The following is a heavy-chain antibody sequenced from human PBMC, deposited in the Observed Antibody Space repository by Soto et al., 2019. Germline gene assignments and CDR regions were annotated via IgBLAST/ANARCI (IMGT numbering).Heavy chain of an antibody. J-gene: IGHJ4*02. V-gene: IGHV3-74*01. CDR2: INTVATYT. CDR1: GFTFSTYW. D-gene: IGHD5-12*01. CDR3: ARSKWPHRFDY. Sequence: EVQLVESGGGLVQPGGSLRLSCAASGFTFSTYWMHWGRQVPGEGPVWVSRINTVATYTTYADSVKCRFTISRDNARNTLYLQMNSLRVEATAVYYCARSKWPHRFDYWGQGTLVTVSS.